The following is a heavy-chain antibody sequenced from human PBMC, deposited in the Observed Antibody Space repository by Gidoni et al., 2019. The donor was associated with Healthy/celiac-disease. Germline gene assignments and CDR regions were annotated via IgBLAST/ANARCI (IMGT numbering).Heavy chain of an antibody. CDR3: ARDSPGIAVAGTPFYY. D-gene: IGHD6-19*01. Sequence: EVQLVESGGGLVQPGGSLRLSCAASGFTFSSYGMSWVRQAPVKGLEWVANIKQDGSEKYYVDSGKGRFTISRDNAKNSLYLQMNSLRAEDTAVYYCARDSPGIAVAGTPFYYWGQGTLVTVSS. CDR1: GFTFSSYG. J-gene: IGHJ4*02. CDR2: IKQDGSEK. V-gene: IGHV3-7*03.